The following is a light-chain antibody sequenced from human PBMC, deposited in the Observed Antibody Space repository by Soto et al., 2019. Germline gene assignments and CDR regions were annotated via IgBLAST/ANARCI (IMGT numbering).Light chain of an antibody. CDR2: DVS. CDR3: SSYTSNSILYV. V-gene: IGLV2-14*01. Sequence: QLVLTQPASVSGSPGQSITISCTGTSSDVGGYNYVSWYQQHPGKAPKLMIYDVSNRPSGVSNRFSGSKSGNTASLTISGLQAEDEADYYCSSYTSNSILYVFGTGTKLTVL. J-gene: IGLJ1*01. CDR1: SSDVGGYNY.